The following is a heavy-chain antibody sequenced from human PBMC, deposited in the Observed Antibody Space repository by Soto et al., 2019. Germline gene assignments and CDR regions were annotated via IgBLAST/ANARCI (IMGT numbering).Heavy chain of an antibody. V-gene: IGHV1-24*01. J-gene: IGHJ4*02. Sequence: GASVKVSCKVSGYTLTELSMHWVRQAPGKGLEWMGGFDPEDGETIYAQKFQGRVTMTEDTSTDTAYMELSSLRSEDTAVYYCATWGRARPNGRPLPYCTNGVCPYYFDYWGQGTLVTVSS. CDR3: ATWGRARPNGRPLPYCTNGVCPYYFDY. CDR2: FDPEDGET. D-gene: IGHD2-8*01. CDR1: GYTLTELS.